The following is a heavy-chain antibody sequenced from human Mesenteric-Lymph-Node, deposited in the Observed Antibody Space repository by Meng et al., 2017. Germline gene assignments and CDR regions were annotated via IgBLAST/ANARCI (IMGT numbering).Heavy chain of an antibody. CDR3: ARERVSAYYYGSGSLDWFDP. J-gene: IGHJ5*02. V-gene: IGHV1-46*01. D-gene: IGHD3-10*01. CDR2: INPSGGST. CDR1: GYTFTSYY. Sequence: ASVKVSCKASGYTFTSYYMHWVRQAPGQGLEWMGIINPSGGSTSYAQKFQGRVTMTRDTSTSTAYMELRSLRSDDTAVYYCARERVSAYYYGSGSLDWFDPWGQGTLVTVSS.